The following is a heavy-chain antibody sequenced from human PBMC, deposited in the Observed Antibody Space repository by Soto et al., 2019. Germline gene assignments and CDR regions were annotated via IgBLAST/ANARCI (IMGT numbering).Heavy chain of an antibody. CDR3: VGQRERFRDFDPTLYVFEV. CDR2: LSSDSTHI. J-gene: IGHJ6*01. D-gene: IGHD3-10*02. CDR1: CFAFERYT. Sequence: GGSLRLSCSASCFAFERYTLNWVRQAPGKGLEWLSSLSSDSTHIYDAASVRGRFTIARDNAKMCLVLDGASLGGEDPAVYYCVGQRERFRDFDPTLYVFEVWGQGTTVSVCS. V-gene: IGHV3-21*01.